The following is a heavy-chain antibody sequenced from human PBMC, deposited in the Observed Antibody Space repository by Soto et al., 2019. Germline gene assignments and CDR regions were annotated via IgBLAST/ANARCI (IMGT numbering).Heavy chain of an antibody. CDR3: ARDRPSYGPYGMDV. V-gene: IGHV4-31*03. Sequence: PSETLSLTCTVSGGSISIGGYYWSCIRQHPGRGLEWIGYIYYSGSTYYNPSLKSRVTISVDTSKNQFSLKLSSVTAADTAVYYCARDRPSYGPYGMDVWGQGTTVTVSS. D-gene: IGHD5-18*01. CDR1: GGSISIGGYY. CDR2: IYYSGST. J-gene: IGHJ6*02.